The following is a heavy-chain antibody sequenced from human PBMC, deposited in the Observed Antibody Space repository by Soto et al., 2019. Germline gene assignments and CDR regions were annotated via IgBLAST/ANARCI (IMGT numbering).Heavy chain of an antibody. CDR2: IKWDASEK. CDR3: ARESEDLTSNFDY. J-gene: IGHJ4*02. Sequence: GSLRLSCAASGFTFGSYWMGWVRQAPGKGLEWLATIKWDASEKKYVDSVKGRFTMSRDNAKNSLYLQMNSLRAEDTAVYYCARESEDLTSNFDYWGQGTLVTVSS. V-gene: IGHV3-7*01. CDR1: GFTFGSYW.